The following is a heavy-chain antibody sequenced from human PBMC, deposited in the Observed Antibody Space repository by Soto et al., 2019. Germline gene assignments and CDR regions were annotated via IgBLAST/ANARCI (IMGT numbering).Heavy chain of an antibody. D-gene: IGHD3-22*01. CDR2: ISYDGSNK. CDR3: AKDGWYYYDSSGYYPPHY. Sequence: GGSLRLSCAASGFTFSSYGMHWARQAPGKGLEWVAVISYDGSNKYYADSVKGRFTISRDNSKNTLYLQMNSLRAEDTAVYYCAKDGWYYYDSSGYYPPHYWGQGTLVTVSS. V-gene: IGHV3-30*18. J-gene: IGHJ4*02. CDR1: GFTFSSYG.